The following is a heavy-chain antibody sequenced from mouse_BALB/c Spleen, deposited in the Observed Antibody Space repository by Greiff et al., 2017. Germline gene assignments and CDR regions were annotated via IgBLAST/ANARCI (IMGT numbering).Heavy chain of an antibody. Sequence: EVKVVESGGGLVQPGGSLRLSCATSGFTFTDYYMSWVRQPPGKALEWLGFIRNKANGYTTEYSASVKGRFTISRDNSQSILYLQMNTLRAEDSATYYCARDKGGLDYWGQGTTLTVSS. CDR1: GFTFTDYY. J-gene: IGHJ2*01. CDR2: IRNKANGYTT. V-gene: IGHV7-3*02. CDR3: ARDKGGLDY.